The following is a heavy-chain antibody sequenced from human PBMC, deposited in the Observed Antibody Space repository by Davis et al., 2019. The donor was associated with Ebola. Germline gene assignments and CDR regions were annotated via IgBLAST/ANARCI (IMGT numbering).Heavy chain of an antibody. V-gene: IGHV4-39*07. J-gene: IGHJ4*02. CDR2: IYYSGST. CDR1: SGSISSSSYY. CDR3: ARAHYDIWSGYYVD. D-gene: IGHD3-3*01. Sequence: MPSETLSLTCTVSSGSISSSSYYWGWIRQPPGKGLEWIGSIYYSGSTNYNPSLKSRVTISVDTSKNQFSLKLGSVTAADTAVYYCARAHYDIWSGYYVDWGQGTLVTVSS.